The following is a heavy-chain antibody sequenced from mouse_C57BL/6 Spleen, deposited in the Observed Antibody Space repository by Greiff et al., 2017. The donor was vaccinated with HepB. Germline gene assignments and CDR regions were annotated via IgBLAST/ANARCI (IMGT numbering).Heavy chain of an antibody. CDR1: GFTFTDYY. CDR3: AEARGDCPWFAY. D-gene: IGHD2-13*01. CDR2: IRHKANGYTT. V-gene: IGHV7-3*01. Sequence: EVMLVESGGGLVQPGGSLSLSCAASGFTFTDYYMSWVRQPPGKALEWLGFIRHKANGYTTEYSASVKGRFTISRDNSQSILYLQMNALRAEDSATYNCAEARGDCPWFAYWGQGTLVTVAA. J-gene: IGHJ3*01.